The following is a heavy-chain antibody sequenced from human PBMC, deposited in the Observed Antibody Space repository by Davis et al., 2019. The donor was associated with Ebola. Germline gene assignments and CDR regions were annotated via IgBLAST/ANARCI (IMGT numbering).Heavy chain of an antibody. CDR1: GFTFSSYW. CDR3: ARGDSSGYSPY. J-gene: IGHJ4*02. CDR2: IKQDGSEK. V-gene: IGHV3-7*03. Sequence: GGSLRLSCAASGFTFSSYWMSWVRQAPGKGLEWVANIKQDGSEKYYVDSVKGRFTISRDHAKNSLYLQMNSLRAEDTAVYYCARGDSSGYSPYWGQGTLVTVSS. D-gene: IGHD3-22*01.